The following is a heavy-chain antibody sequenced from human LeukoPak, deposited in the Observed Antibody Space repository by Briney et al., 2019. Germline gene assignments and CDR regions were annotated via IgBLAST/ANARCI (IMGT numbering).Heavy chain of an antibody. CDR1: GGTFSSYA. V-gene: IGHV1-69*13. Sequence: SVKVSCKASGGTFSSYAISWVRQAPGQGLEWMGGIISSCYTENYAEKFQGRVTITADESTSTAYMELSSLRSEDTAVYYCARVQAGATLYYYGMDAWGQGTTVTVSS. CDR2: IISSCYTE. D-gene: IGHD1-26*01. CDR3: ARVQAGATLYYYGMDA. J-gene: IGHJ6*02.